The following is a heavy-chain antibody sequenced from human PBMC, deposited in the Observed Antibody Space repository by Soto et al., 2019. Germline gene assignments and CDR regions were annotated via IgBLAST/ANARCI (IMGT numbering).Heavy chain of an antibody. D-gene: IGHD2-15*01. Sequence: PGGSLRLSCAVSGVTLTDIWMNWVRQAPGKGLVWVARINTEGSSTNYADSVEGRFTISRDNAKNTLYLQMNSLRAEDTAVYYCARSPGGYYIDWGQGTMVTVSS. J-gene: IGHJ3*01. CDR2: INTEGSST. CDR1: GVTLTDIW. V-gene: IGHV3-74*01. CDR3: ARSPGGYYID.